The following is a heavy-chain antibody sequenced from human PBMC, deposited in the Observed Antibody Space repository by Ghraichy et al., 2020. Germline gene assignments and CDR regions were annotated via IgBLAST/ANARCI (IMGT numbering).Heavy chain of an antibody. Sequence: GGSLRLSCAASGFTFSSYAMHWVRQAPGKGLEWVAVISYDGSNKYYADSVKGRFTISRDNSKNTLYLQMNSLRAEDTAVYYWARDLGGGEDYWGQGTLVTVSS. CDR1: GFTFSSYA. J-gene: IGHJ4*02. V-gene: IGHV3-30-3*01. D-gene: IGHD2-21*01. CDR3: ARDLGGGEDY. CDR2: ISYDGSNK.